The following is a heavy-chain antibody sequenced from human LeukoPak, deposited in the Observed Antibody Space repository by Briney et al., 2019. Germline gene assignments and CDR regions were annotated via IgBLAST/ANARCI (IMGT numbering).Heavy chain of an antibody. CDR1: GYTFTSYN. V-gene: IGHV1-8*01. CDR3: ARGQDSSGYYYVYYYYYGMDV. Sequence: ASVKVSCKASGYTFTSYNINWVRQATGQGLEWMGCMNTNNGNTGYAQKFQGRVTMTRNTSISTAYMELSSLRSEDTAVYYCARGQDSSGYYYVYYYYYGMDVWGQGTTVTVSS. J-gene: IGHJ6*02. D-gene: IGHD3-22*01. CDR2: MNTNNGNT.